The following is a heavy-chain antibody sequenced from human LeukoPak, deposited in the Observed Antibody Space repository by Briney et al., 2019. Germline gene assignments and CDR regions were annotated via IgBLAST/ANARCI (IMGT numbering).Heavy chain of an antibody. CDR2: INWNGGST. J-gene: IGHJ3*02. V-gene: IGHV3-20*04. Sequence: GGSLRLSCAASGFTFDDYGMSWVRQAPGKGLEWVSGINWNGGSTGYADSVKGRFTISRDNAKNSLYLQMNSLRAEDTALYYCARVNAPHDYNRRDAFDIWGQGTMITVSS. D-gene: IGHD5-24*01. CDR1: GFTFDDYG. CDR3: ARVNAPHDYNRRDAFDI.